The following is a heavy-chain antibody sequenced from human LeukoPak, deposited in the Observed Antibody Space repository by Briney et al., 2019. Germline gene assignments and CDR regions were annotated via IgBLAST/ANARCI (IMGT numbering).Heavy chain of an antibody. Sequence: GASVKVSCKASGCTFTSYGISWVRQAPGQGLEWMGWISAYNGNTNYAQKLQGRVTMTTDTSTSTAYMELRSLRSDDTAVYYCARDDEADYGDYVVSFDYWGQGTLVTVSS. D-gene: IGHD4-17*01. CDR2: ISAYNGNT. V-gene: IGHV1-18*01. CDR1: GCTFTSYG. CDR3: ARDDEADYGDYVVSFDY. J-gene: IGHJ4*02.